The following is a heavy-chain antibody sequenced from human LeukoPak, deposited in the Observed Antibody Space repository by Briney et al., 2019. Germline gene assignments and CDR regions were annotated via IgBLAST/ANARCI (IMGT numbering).Heavy chain of an antibody. J-gene: IGHJ4*02. CDR3: ASLPWLVRWIYY. CDR2: ISSNSSYI. D-gene: IGHD6-19*01. CDR1: GFTFSSLA. Sequence: GGSLRLSCVASGFTFSSLAMNWVRPAPWKGLEWVSSISSNSSYIQYADSVKGRSTISRDNARNSLYLQMNNLRAEDTAVYYCASLPWLVRWIYYWGQGTLVTVSS. V-gene: IGHV3-21*01.